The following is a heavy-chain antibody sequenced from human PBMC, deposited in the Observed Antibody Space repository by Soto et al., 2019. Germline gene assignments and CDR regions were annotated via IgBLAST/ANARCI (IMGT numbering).Heavy chain of an antibody. V-gene: IGHV5-10-1*03. D-gene: IGHD5-18*01. CDR3: ARHRGNVDTAMVTAYFDY. CDR2: IDPSDSYT. J-gene: IGHJ4*02. CDR1: GYSFTSYW. Sequence: EVQLVQSGAEVKKPGESLRISCKGSGYSFTSYWISWVRQMPGKGLEWMGRIDPSDSYTNYSPSFQGHVTISADKSISTAYLQWSSLKASDTAMYYCARHRGNVDTAMVTAYFDYWGQGTLVTVSS.